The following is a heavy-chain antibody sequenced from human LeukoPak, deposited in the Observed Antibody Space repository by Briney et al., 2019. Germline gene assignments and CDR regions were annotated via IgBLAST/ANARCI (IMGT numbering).Heavy chain of an antibody. CDR1: GFTFDDYA. D-gene: IGHD5-18*01. J-gene: IGHJ4*02. CDR3: AKVRGYSYGYFDD. CDR2: ISWNSGDI. V-gene: IGHV3-9*01. Sequence: PGRSLRLSCAASGFTFDDYAMHWFRQAPGKGLEWVSGISWNSGDIGYVDSVKGRFTVSRDNAKNSLYLQMNSLRAEDTALYYCAKVRGYSYGYFDDWGQGTLVTVSS.